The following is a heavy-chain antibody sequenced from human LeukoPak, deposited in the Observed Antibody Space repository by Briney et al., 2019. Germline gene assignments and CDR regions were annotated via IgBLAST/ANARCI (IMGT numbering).Heavy chain of an antibody. CDR2: VSGSGGST. J-gene: IGHJ4*02. Sequence: GWALPLSHPDSRFTFNHYALSWLHQAPPKGREGVSAVSGSGGSTYYADSVKGRFTISRDNSKNTLYLQMNSLRAEDTAVYYCAKETRLTRGEYFDYWGQGTLVTVSS. D-gene: IGHD3-10*01. V-gene: IGHV3-23*01. CDR3: AKETRLTRGEYFDY. CDR1: RFTFNHYA.